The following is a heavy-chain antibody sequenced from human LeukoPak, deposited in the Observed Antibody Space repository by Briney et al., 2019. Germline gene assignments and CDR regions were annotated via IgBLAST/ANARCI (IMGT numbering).Heavy chain of an antibody. CDR1: GGSISGGGYY. Sequence: TSETLSLTCTVSGGSISGGGYYWSWIRQPPGKGLEWIGYIYHSGSTYYNPSLKSRVTISVDRSKNQFSLKLSSVTAADTAVYYCARPARSAVGAFDIWGQGTMVTVSS. J-gene: IGHJ3*02. CDR2: IYHSGST. CDR3: ARPARSAVGAFDI. D-gene: IGHD2-15*01. V-gene: IGHV4-30-2*01.